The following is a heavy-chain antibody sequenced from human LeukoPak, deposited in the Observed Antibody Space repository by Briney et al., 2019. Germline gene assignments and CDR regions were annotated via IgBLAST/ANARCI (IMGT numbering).Heavy chain of an antibody. CDR2: MNPNSGNT. CDR1: GYTFTSYD. J-gene: IGHJ5*02. CDR3: ARGGELLWFGELYSNWFDP. D-gene: IGHD3-10*01. Sequence: ASVKVSCKASGYTFTSYDIHWVRQATGQGLEWMGWMNPNSGNTGYAQKFQGRVTMTRNTSISTAYMEMSSLRSEDTAVYYCARGGELLWFGELYSNWFDPWGQGTLVTVSS. V-gene: IGHV1-8*01.